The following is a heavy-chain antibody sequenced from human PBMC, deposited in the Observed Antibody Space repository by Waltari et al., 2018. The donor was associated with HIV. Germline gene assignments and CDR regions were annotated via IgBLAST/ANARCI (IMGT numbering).Heavy chain of an antibody. D-gene: IGHD6-6*01. CDR2: IYYSGST. Sequence: QLRLQESGPGLVKPSETLSLTCTVSGDSINSSSFYWGWIRQAPGKGLEWIGSIYYSGSTYYNPSLKTRVTISVDASKNQFSLSLTSVTAADTTVYYCARSRIGAYMDVWGQGTTVTVSS. J-gene: IGHJ6*02. CDR3: ARSRIGAYMDV. CDR1: GDSINSSSFY. V-gene: IGHV4-39*01.